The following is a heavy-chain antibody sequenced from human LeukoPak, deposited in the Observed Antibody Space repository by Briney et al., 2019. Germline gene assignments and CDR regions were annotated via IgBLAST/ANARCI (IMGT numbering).Heavy chain of an antibody. Sequence: GGSLRLSCAASGFTFSSYAMSWVRQAPGKGLEWVSAISGSGGSTYYADSVKGRFTISRDNSKNTLYLQMNSLRAEDTAVYYCAKGFGWGLLWFGETIYGMDVWGQGTTVTVSS. CDR2: ISGSGGST. J-gene: IGHJ6*02. V-gene: IGHV3-23*01. CDR1: GFTFSSYA. D-gene: IGHD3-10*01. CDR3: AKGFGWGLLWFGETIYGMDV.